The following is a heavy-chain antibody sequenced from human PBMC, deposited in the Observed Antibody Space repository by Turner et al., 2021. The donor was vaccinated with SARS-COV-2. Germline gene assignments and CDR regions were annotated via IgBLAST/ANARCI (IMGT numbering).Heavy chain of an antibody. CDR1: GFTFNNHW. CDR2: VERDGSEA. J-gene: IGHJ4*02. CDR3: ASGSGWVADF. V-gene: IGHV3-7*01. Sequence: EVQLAESVGGVVQPGGARRLSCVASGFTFNNHWMNWVRQERGKGVACVVIVERDGSEAVYVNAVMSRFSNYRDNAQNPLNMKLSGLGTEDTDRAYGASGSGWVADFWGQGTMVTVSS. D-gene: IGHD6-19*01.